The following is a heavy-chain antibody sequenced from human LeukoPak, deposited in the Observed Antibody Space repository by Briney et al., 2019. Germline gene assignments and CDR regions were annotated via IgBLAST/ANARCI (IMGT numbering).Heavy chain of an antibody. V-gene: IGHV4-59*12. Sequence: PSETLSLTCTVSGGSISSYYWSWIRQPPGKGLEWIGSIYYSGSTYYNPSLKSRVTISVDTSKNQFSLKLSSVTAADTAVYYCARVALNAYKGFDYWGQGTLVTVSS. CDR1: GGSISSYY. J-gene: IGHJ4*02. D-gene: IGHD1-14*01. CDR2: IYYSGST. CDR3: ARVALNAYKGFDY.